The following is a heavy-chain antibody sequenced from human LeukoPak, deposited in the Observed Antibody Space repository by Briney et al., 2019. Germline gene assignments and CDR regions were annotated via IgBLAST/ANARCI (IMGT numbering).Heavy chain of an antibody. J-gene: IGHJ4*02. CDR1: GFDFSEHY. V-gene: IGHV3-72*01. D-gene: IGHD2/OR15-2a*01. CDR3: TSVSAGLVEY. Sequence: GGSLRLSCAASGFDFSEHYMDWFRQAPGKGLERIGRIRNKGRGGTTEYAASVKGRFTISRDDSKNSLFLQMSGLKTEDTAVYYCTSVSAGLVEYWGQGTLVTVSS. CDR2: IRNKGRGGTT.